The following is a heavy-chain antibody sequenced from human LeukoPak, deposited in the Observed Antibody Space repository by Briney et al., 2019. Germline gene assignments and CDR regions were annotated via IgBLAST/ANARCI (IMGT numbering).Heavy chain of an antibody. CDR2: IKQDGSEK. J-gene: IGHJ4*02. CDR3: ARVTFGGVIGPEFDY. CDR1: GFTFNTYL. Sequence: GGSLRLSCAASGFTFNTYLMSWVRQAPGKGLEWVANIKQDGSEKYYVDSVKGRFTISRDNVKNSLYLQMNSLRAEDTAVYYCARVTFGGVIGPEFDYWGQGTLVTVSS. V-gene: IGHV3-7*01. D-gene: IGHD3-16*02.